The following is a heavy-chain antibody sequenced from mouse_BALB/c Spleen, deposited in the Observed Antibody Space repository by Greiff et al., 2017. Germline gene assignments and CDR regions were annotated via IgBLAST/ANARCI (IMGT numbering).Heavy chain of an antibody. CDR2: ISDGGSYT. J-gene: IGHJ3*01. Sequence: EVKLMESGGGLVKPGGSLKLSCAASGFTFSDYYMYWVRQTPEKRLEWVATISDGGSYTYYPDSVKGRFTISRDNAKNNLYLQMSSLKSEDTAMYYCARGGQLGLRWDWFAYWGQGTLVTVSA. V-gene: IGHV5-4*02. D-gene: IGHD3-2*01. CDR1: GFTFSDYY. CDR3: ARGGQLGLRWDWFAY.